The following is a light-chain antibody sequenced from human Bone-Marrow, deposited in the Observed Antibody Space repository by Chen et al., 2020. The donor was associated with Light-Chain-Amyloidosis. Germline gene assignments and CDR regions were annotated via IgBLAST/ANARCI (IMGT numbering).Light chain of an antibody. J-gene: IGKJ1*01. V-gene: IGKV3-20*01. CDR3: QQYGSSPWT. CDR2: GVS. CDR1: QSVSSRF. Sequence: EIVLTQSPGTLSLSPGERATLSCGASQSVSSRFFAWYQQKPGQAPRLFIYGVSSRATGIPDRVSGSGSATDFTLTISRLEPEDFAVYYCQQYGSSPWTFGQGTKVEIK.